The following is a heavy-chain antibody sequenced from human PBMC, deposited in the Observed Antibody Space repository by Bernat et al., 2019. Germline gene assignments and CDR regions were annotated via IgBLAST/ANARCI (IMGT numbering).Heavy chain of an antibody. Sequence: QVQLVQSGAEVKKPGASVKVSCKASGYTFNGYYMHWVRQAPGQGLEWMGWINPNSGGTNYAQKFQGRVTMTRYTSISTAYMELGRLRSDDTAMYYCARDSDGITMLVGFWGQGTLVTVSS. CDR2: INPNSGGT. CDR3: ARDSDGITMLVGF. J-gene: IGHJ4*02. D-gene: IGHD3-22*01. CDR1: GYTFNGYY. V-gene: IGHV1-2*02.